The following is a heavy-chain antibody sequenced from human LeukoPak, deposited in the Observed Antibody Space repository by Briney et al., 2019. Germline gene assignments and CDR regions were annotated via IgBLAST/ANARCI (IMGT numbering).Heavy chain of an antibody. V-gene: IGHV1-69*13. CDR3: ASSPLYSGSYYFDY. CDR1: GGTFSSYA. D-gene: IGHD1-26*01. Sequence: GASVKVSCKASGGTFSSYAISWVRQAPGQGLEWMGGIIPIFGTANYAQKFQGRVTITADESTSTAYMELSSLRSEDTAVYYCASSPLYSGSYYFDYWGQGTLVTVSS. CDR2: IIPIFGTA. J-gene: IGHJ4*02.